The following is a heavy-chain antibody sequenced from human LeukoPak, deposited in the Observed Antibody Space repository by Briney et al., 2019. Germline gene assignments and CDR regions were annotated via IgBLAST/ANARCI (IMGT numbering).Heavy chain of an antibody. CDR2: ISWNSGYI. D-gene: IGHD6-19*01. Sequence: GGSLSLSCAASGFTFDNYAMHWVRQAPGKGLEWLSIISWNSGYIGYADSVKGRFTISRDNAKKSLDLQMNSLRAEDTAFYYCAKVRGTYSSGYFFDYWGQGTLVTVSS. CDR1: GFTFDNYA. CDR3: AKVRGTYSSGYFFDY. J-gene: IGHJ4*02. V-gene: IGHV3-9*01.